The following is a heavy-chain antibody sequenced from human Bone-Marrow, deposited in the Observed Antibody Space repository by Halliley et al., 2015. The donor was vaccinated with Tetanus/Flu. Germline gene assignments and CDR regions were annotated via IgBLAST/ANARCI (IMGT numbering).Heavy chain of an antibody. CDR3: ARHLRPAVGRAADWGLNFDY. D-gene: IGHD6-13*01. V-gene: IGHV3-11*03. CDR2: SSTSP. Sequence: SSTSPHYRDSVKGRLTISRDNAKNSLYLQMNSLRVEDSAIYYCARHLRPAVGRAADWGLNFDYWGQGALVTVSS. J-gene: IGHJ4*02.